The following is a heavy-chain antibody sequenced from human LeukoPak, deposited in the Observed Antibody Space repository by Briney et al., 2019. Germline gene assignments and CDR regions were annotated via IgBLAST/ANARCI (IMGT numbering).Heavy chain of an antibody. D-gene: IGHD2-2*01. CDR2: INHSGST. Sequence: SETLSLTCAVYGGSFSGYYWSWIRQPPGKGLEWIGEINHSGSTNYNPSLKSRVTISVDTSKNHFSLKLSSVTAADTAVYYCARGPAGGYCSSTSCFYYGMDVWGQGTTVTVSS. CDR3: ARGPAGGYCSSTSCFYYGMDV. V-gene: IGHV4-34*01. CDR1: GGSFSGYY. J-gene: IGHJ6*02.